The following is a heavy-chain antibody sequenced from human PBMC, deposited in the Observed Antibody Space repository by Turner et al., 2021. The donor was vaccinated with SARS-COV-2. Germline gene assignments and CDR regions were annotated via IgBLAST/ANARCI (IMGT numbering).Heavy chain of an antibody. J-gene: IGHJ1*01. CDR1: GGSISSYY. CDR2: IYYSGST. Sequence: QVQLQESGPGLVKPSETLSLTCTVSGGSISSYYWSWIRQPPGKGLEWIGYIYYSGSTNYNPSLKSRVTIAVDTSKNQFSLKLSSVTAADTAVYYCARDYGGNSNYFHHWGQGTLVTVSS. CDR3: ARDYGGNSNYFHH. V-gene: IGHV4-59*01. D-gene: IGHD4-17*01.